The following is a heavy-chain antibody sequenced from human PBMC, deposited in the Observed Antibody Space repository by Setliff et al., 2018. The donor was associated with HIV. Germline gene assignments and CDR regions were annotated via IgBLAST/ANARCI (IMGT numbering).Heavy chain of an antibody. CDR2: IFYTGTT. Sequence: PSETLSLTCAVSGYSIRDNFFWGWVRQPPGKGLEWIGSIFYTGTTYYNPSLKSRVTLSLDTSKNQFSLELTSVTAADTAVYYCARDSPGYGDSNDFWGQGTLVTVSS. J-gene: IGHJ4*02. CDR1: GYSIRDNFF. V-gene: IGHV4-38-2*02. CDR3: ARDSPGYGDSNDF. D-gene: IGHD4-17*01.